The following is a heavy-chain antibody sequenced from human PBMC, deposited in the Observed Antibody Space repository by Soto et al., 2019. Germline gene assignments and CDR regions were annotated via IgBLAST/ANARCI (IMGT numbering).Heavy chain of an antibody. D-gene: IGHD3-22*01. CDR1: GFTFSDYS. V-gene: IGHV3-48*01. Sequence: GGSLRLSWAASGFTFSDYSMSWVRQAPGKGLEWVSYISSSSTIFYTDSVKGRFTVSRDNAKNSLYLQMNSLRAEDTAVYYCARPRYYYDSSGPPAYWGQGTLVTVSS. J-gene: IGHJ4*02. CDR2: ISSSSTI. CDR3: ARPRYYYDSSGPPAY.